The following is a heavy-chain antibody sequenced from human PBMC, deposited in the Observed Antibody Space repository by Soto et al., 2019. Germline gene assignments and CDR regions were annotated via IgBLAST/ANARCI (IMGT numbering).Heavy chain of an antibody. CDR2: ITTNGHT. D-gene: IGHD6-13*01. V-gene: IGHV3-23*01. Sequence: EVHLLESGGVLVQLGASLRLSCETSGFTFTNCVMTWVRQPPGKRLEWVSVITTNGHTDYADSVKGRFTISRDNSKNTVYLQMNSLRAEDTAIYYCAKGLLNGRWYAADWGQGTLVTVSS. CDR3: AKGLLNGRWYAAD. J-gene: IGHJ4*02. CDR1: GFTFTNCV.